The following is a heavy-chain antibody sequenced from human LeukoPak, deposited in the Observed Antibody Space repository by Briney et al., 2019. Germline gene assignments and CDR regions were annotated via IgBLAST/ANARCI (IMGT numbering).Heavy chain of an antibody. CDR1: GYTFTSYD. Sequence: ASVKVSCKASGYTFTSYDINWVRQAPGQGLEWMGWISAYNGNTNYAQKLQGRVTMTTDTSTSTAYMELRSLRSDDTAVYYCARQKISAAAGPYFDYWGQGTLVTVSS. V-gene: IGHV1-18*01. D-gene: IGHD6-13*01. CDR2: ISAYNGNT. CDR3: ARQKISAAAGPYFDY. J-gene: IGHJ4*02.